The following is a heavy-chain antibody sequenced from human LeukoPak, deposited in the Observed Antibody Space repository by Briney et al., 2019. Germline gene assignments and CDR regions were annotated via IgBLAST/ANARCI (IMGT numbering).Heavy chain of an antibody. CDR2: INWNSGRV. V-gene: IGHV3-9*01. D-gene: IGHD2-21*01. Sequence: GGSLRLSCAASGFTFNDYAMHWVRQVPGRGLEWVSGINWNSGRVAYVDSVKGRFTVSRDNAKNSLYLQMNSLRDEDTALYYCAKALGRIVGATRDSFDYWGQGSMVAVSS. CDR1: GFTFNDYA. J-gene: IGHJ4*02. CDR3: AKALGRIVGATRDSFDY.